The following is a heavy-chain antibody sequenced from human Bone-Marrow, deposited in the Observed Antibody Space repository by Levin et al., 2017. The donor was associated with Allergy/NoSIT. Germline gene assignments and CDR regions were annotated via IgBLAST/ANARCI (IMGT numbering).Heavy chain of an antibody. D-gene: IGHD3-10*01. CDR3: ARGAYYGSGSYYNGKYYFDY. Sequence: SQTLSLTCAVSGYSISSGYYWGWIRQPPGKGLEWIGSIYHSGSTYYNPSLKSRVTISVDTSKNQFSLKLSSVTAADTAVYYCARGAYYGSGSYYNGKYYFDYWGQGTLVTVSS. V-gene: IGHV4-38-2*01. CDR2: IYHSGST. J-gene: IGHJ4*02. CDR1: GYSISSGYY.